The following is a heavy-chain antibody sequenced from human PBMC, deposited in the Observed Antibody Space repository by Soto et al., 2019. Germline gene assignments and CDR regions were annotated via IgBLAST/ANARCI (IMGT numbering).Heavy chain of an antibody. CDR3: ARGMYMAWCDP. V-gene: IGHV1-18*01. D-gene: IGHD1-1*01. CDR1: GYNFIGYG. J-gene: IGHJ5*02. Sequence: VQSGAEVKKPGASVKVSCKASGYNFIGYGITWVRQAPGQGLEWMGWISAYIGNSNYAQSLQDRVTMTTDSSTATAYLELRSLRPDDTAVYCCARGMYMAWCDPWGQGTPVTVSS. CDR2: ISAYIGNS.